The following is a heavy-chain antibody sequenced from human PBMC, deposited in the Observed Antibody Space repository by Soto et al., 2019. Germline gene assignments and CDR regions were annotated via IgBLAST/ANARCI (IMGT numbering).Heavy chain of an antibody. CDR1: GASISGFY. Sequence: SETLSLTCTVSGASISGFYWSWIRKSAGKGLGWIGRIYATGTTDYNPSLKSRVMMSVDASKKQFSLKLRSVTAADTAVYYCVRDGTKTLRDWFDPWGQGISVTVSS. CDR3: VRDGTKTLRDWFDP. V-gene: IGHV4-4*07. D-gene: IGHD1-1*01. CDR2: IYATGTT. J-gene: IGHJ5*02.